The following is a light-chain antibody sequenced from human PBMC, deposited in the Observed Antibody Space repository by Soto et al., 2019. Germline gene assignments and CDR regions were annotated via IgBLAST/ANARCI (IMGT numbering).Light chain of an antibody. CDR1: QSVGSN. CDR2: GAS. Sequence: EIVMTQSPATLSVSPGERATLSCRASQSVGSNLAWYQQKPGQPPRLLIFGASTRATAIPARFSGVGSGTAFTLTFSSLQSEDFAVYYCQQYNNWPYTFGQGTKVEIK. J-gene: IGKJ2*01. CDR3: QQYNNWPYT. V-gene: IGKV3-15*01.